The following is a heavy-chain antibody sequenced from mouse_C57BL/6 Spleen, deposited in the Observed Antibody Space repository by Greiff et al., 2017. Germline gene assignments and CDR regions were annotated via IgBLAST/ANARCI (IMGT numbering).Heavy chain of an antibody. Sequence: EVQLVESGPGLVKPSQSLSLTCSVTGYSITSGYYWNWIRQFPGNKLEWMGYISYDGSNNYNPSLKNRISLTRDTSKNQFFLKLNSVTTEDTATYYCARDLVTTKFAYWGQGTLVTVSA. CDR1: GYSITSGYY. CDR2: ISYDGSN. D-gene: IGHD2-2*01. CDR3: ARDLVTTKFAY. J-gene: IGHJ3*01. V-gene: IGHV3-6*01.